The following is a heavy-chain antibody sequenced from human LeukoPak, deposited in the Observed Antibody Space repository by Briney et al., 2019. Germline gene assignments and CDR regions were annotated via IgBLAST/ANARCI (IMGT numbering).Heavy chain of an antibody. J-gene: IGHJ4*02. Sequence: PSETLXXTXXVXXXSXSNYXWSWIXQPPGKGLEWIGYINYSGSTTYNPSLKSRVTISVDTSKNQFSLKLTSATAADTAVYYCARQAAANSIDYWGRGTVVTVSS. CDR2: INYSGST. V-gene: IGHV4-59*08. CDR3: ARQAAANSIDY. D-gene: IGHD2-2*01. CDR1: XXSXSNYX.